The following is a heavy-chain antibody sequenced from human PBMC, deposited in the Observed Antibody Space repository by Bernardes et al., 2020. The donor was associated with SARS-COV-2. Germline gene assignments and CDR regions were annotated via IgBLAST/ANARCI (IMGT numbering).Heavy chain of an antibody. J-gene: IGHJ4*02. V-gene: IGHV1-18*01. D-gene: IGHD2-2*01. Sequence: ASVKVSCKASGYTFTSYGISWVRQAPGQGLEWMGWISAYNGNTNYAQKLQGRVTMTTDTSTSTAYMELRSLRSDDTAVYYCARVGCSSTSCGPFDYWGQGPLVTVSS. CDR2: ISAYNGNT. CDR3: ARVGCSSTSCGPFDY. CDR1: GYTFTSYG.